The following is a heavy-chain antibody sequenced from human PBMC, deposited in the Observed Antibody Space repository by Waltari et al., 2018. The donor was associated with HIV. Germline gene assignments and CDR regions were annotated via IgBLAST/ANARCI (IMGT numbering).Heavy chain of an antibody. Sequence: EVQLLESGGGLVQPGGSLRLSCAASGLTFSSYAMSWVRQAPGKGLEWVAAISGIGGSTYYADSVKGRFTIARDKSKNTLDLQMNSLRAEDTAVYYCAKDRRGYSYGSFDYRGQGTLVTVSS. CDR1: GLTFSSYA. J-gene: IGHJ4*02. V-gene: IGHV3-23*01. D-gene: IGHD5-18*01. CDR2: ISGIGGST. CDR3: AKDRRGYSYGSFDY.